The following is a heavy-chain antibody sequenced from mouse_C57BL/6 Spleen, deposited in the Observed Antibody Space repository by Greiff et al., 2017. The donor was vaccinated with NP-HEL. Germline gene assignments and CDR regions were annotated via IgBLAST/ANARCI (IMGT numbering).Heavy chain of an antibody. V-gene: IGHV5-12*01. CDR3: ARPYYDYSYWYFDV. CDR1: GFTFSDYY. D-gene: IGHD2-4*01. CDR2: ISNGGGST. Sequence: DVMLVESGGGLVQPGGSLKLSCAASGFTFSDYYMYWVRQTPEKRLEWVAYISNGGGSTYYPDTVKGRFTISRDNAKNTLYLQMSRLKSEDTAMYYCARPYYDYSYWYFDVWGTGTTVTVSS. J-gene: IGHJ1*03.